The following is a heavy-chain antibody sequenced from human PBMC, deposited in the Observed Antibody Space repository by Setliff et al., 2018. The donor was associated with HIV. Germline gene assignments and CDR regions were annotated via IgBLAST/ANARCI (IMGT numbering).Heavy chain of an antibody. CDR3: ARDTELAYVDY. J-gene: IGHJ4*02. D-gene: IGHD4-4*01. Sequence: PGGSLRLSCAASGFTFSGYSMHWIRQAPGKGLEWVSYISRSGTIIYYADSVKGRFTISRDNAKNSLYLQMNSLRAEDTAVYYCARDTELAYVDYWGQGTLVTVSS. CDR1: GFTFSGYS. CDR2: ISRSGTII. V-gene: IGHV3-48*04.